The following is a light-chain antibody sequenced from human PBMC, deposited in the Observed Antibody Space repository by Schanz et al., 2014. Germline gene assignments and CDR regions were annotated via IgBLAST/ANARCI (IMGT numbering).Light chain of an antibody. V-gene: IGLV8-61*01. CDR2: STN. CDR1: SGSVSTTYY. J-gene: IGLJ2*01. CDR3: WV. Sequence: QTVVTQEPSFSVSPGGTVTLTCGLSSGSVSTTYYPSWYQQTPGQAPRTLIYSTNTRSSGVPDRFSGSILGDKAALTITGAQADDESDCGSWVFGGGTKLTVL.